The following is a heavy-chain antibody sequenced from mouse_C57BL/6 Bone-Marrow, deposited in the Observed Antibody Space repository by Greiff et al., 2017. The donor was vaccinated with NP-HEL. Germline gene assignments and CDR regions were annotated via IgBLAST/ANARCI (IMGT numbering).Heavy chain of an antibody. J-gene: IGHJ2*01. V-gene: IGHV1-18*01. CDR3: ARYAIYYGLDY. Sequence: VQLKESGPELVKPGASVKIPCKASGYTFTDYNMDWVKQSHGKSLEWIGDINPNNGGTIYNQKFKGKATLTVDKSSSTAYMELRSLTSEDTAVYYCARYAIYYGLDYWGQGTTLTVSS. CDR2: INPNNGGT. CDR1: GYTFTDYN. D-gene: IGHD2-1*01.